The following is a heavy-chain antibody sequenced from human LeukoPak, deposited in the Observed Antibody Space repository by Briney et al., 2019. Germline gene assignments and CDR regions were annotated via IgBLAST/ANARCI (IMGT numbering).Heavy chain of an antibody. D-gene: IGHD6-13*01. CDR1: GFTFSSYA. CDR3: AKNGSSWYYFDY. V-gene: IGHV3-23*01. CDR2: ICGSGDIT. Sequence: PGGSLRLSCAASGFTFSSYAMNWVRQAPGKGLEWGSGICGSGDITYYADSVKGRFTLSRDNSKNTLYLQMNSLRAEDTAVYYCAKNGSSWYYFDYWGQGTLVTVSS. J-gene: IGHJ4*02.